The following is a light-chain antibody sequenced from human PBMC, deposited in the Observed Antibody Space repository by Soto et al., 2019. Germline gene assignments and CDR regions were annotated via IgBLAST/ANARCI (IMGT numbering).Light chain of an antibody. CDR2: LGS. Sequence: DIVMTQSPLSMPVTPVEPASISCRSSQSLLHRNGYNYLDWYLQKPGQSPQLLIYLGSNRASGVPCRFSGSGSGTDFTLKISRVEAEDVGVYYCMQALQTPITFGQGTRLEIK. J-gene: IGKJ5*01. V-gene: IGKV2-28*01. CDR1: QSLLHRNGYNY. CDR3: MQALQTPIT.